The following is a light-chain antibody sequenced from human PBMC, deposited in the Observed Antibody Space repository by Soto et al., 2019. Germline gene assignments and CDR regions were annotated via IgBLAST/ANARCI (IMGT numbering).Light chain of an antibody. V-gene: IGKV2-28*01. Sequence: EIVMTQSPLTMPVTPGEPASISCRSSQSILYNNTYNYLDWYVQKPGQSPQLLIYFGSNRAPGVPDRFSGSGSGTDFTLNINRVEAEDVGTYYCMQALQSLTFGQGTRLEIK. CDR2: FGS. CDR1: QSILYNNTYNY. CDR3: MQALQSLT. J-gene: IGKJ5*01.